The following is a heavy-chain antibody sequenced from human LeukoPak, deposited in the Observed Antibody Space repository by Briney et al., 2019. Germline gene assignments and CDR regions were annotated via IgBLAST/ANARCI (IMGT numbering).Heavy chain of an antibody. CDR1: GVSVSSYY. CDR2: MSTSGSA. CDR3: ARLPSASGTYYSSGDV. Sequence: SETLSLTCTVSGVSVSSYYCNWNRQPAGKGLEWIGRMSTSGSANYNPSLKSRVIMSVDTSKNQFSLKLSSVTAADTAVYYCARLPSASGTYYSSGDVWGKGTTVAVSS. J-gene: IGHJ6*04. V-gene: IGHV4-4*07. D-gene: IGHD3-10*01.